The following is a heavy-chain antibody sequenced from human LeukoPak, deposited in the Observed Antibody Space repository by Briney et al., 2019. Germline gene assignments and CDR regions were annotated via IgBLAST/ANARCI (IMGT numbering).Heavy chain of an antibody. CDR3: ARHSSRWFAGGGFDI. CDR2: IFPTDSNT. V-gene: IGHV5-51*01. D-gene: IGHD6-13*01. J-gene: IGHJ3*02. CDR1: GYNFTNHW. Sequence: GESLQISCKGSGYNFTNHWIGWVRPMTGKGKEWMGIIFPTDSNTRYRTSFRGQVTISADKSISTAYLQWSSLKAWDTAIYYCARHSSRWFAGGGFDIWVQGTMVSVSS.